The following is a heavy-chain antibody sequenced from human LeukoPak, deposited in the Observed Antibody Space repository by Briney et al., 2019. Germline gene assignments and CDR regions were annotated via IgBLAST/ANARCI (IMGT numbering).Heavy chain of an antibody. V-gene: IGHV5-51*01. CDR2: IYPGDSDT. J-gene: IGHJ4*02. Sequence: GESLKISCKGSGYSFTSYWIAWVRQMPGKGLEWMGIIYPGDSDTRYSPSFQGQVTISADKSISTAYLQWSSLKASDTAMYYCARHLPDYDILTGYYYYFDYWGQGTLVTVSS. D-gene: IGHD3-9*01. CDR3: ARHLPDYDILTGYYYYFDY. CDR1: GYSFTSYW.